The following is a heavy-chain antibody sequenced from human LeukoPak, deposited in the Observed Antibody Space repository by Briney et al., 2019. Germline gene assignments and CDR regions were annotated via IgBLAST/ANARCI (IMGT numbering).Heavy chain of an antibody. CDR1: GYTLTELS. D-gene: IGHD4-11*01. CDR3: ATEIHSNYEALDAFDI. CDR2: FDPEDGET. V-gene: IGHV1-24*01. J-gene: IGHJ3*02. Sequence: ASVKVSCKVSGYTLTELSMHWVRQAPGKGLEWMGGFDPEDGETIYAQKFQGRVTMTEDTSTDTAYMELSSLRSEDTAVYYCATEIHSNYEALDAFDIWGQGTMVTVSS.